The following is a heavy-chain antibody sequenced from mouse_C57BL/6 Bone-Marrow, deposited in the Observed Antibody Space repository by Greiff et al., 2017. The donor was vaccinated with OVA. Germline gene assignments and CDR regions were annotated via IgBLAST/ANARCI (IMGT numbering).Heavy chain of an antibody. CDR1: GYAFTNYL. D-gene: IGHD1-1*01. CDR2: INPGSGGT. J-gene: IGHJ2*01. CDR3: ARGVYGSSPHFDY. Sequence: VQGVESGAELVRPGTSVKVSCKASGYAFTNYLIEWVKQRPGQGLEWIGVINPGSGGTNYNEKFKGKATLTADKSSSTAYMQLSSLTSEDSAVYFCARGVYGSSPHFDYWGQGTTLTVSS. V-gene: IGHV1-54*01.